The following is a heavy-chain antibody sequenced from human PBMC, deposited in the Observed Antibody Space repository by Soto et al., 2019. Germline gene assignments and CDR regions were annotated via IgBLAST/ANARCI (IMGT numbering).Heavy chain of an antibody. J-gene: IGHJ6*03. V-gene: IGHV3-23*01. Sequence: PGGSLRLSCAASGFTFSSYAMSWVRQAPGKGLEWVSAISGSGGSTYYADSVKGRFTISRDNSKNTLYLQMNSLRAEDTAVYYCAKSDYGFGESYYYYMDVWGKGTTVTVSS. CDR2: ISGSGGST. D-gene: IGHD3-10*01. CDR1: GFTFSSYA. CDR3: AKSDYGFGESYYYYMDV.